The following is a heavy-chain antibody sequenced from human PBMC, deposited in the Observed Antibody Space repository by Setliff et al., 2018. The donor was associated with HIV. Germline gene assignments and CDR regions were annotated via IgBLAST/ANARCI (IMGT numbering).Heavy chain of an antibody. CDR1: GGALRINDYY. D-gene: IGHD6-13*01. V-gene: IGHV4-39*01. Sequence: TLSLTCTVSGGALRINDYYWGWIRQPPGKGLEWLGSIHYTGSTYDNPSLKSRLTKSIDTSKNQFSMKLTSVTAADTAVYYCARRWAADGTFDYWGQGTQVTVSS. J-gene: IGHJ4*02. CDR3: ARRWAADGTFDY. CDR2: IHYTGST.